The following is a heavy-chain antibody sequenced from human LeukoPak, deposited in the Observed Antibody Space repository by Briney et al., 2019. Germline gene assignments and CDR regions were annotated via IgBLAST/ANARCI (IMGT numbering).Heavy chain of an antibody. CDR3: AKGGKWDVTPFDY. J-gene: IGHJ4*02. V-gene: IGHV3-33*06. CDR2: IWYDGTNR. CDR1: GFTFSDYG. Sequence: GGSLRLSCAASGFTFSDYGMHWVRQAPGKGLEWVAVIWYDGTNRYYTDSVKGRFIISRDNSKNTLYLQVNSLRAEDTAVYYCAKGGKWDVTPFDYWGQGTLVTVSS. D-gene: IGHD1-26*01.